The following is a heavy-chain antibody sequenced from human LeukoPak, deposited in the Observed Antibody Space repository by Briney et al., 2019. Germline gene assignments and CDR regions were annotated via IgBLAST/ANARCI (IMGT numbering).Heavy chain of an antibody. CDR1: GGSFSGYY. CDR3: ARDAQYYDFWSGYFDY. Sequence: SETLSLTCAVYGGSFSGYYWSWIRQPPGKGLEWIGEINHSGSTNYNPSLKSRVTISVDTSKNQFSLKLSSVTAADTAVYYCARDAQYYDFWSGYFDYWGQGTLVTVSS. V-gene: IGHV4-34*01. CDR2: INHSGST. J-gene: IGHJ4*02. D-gene: IGHD3-3*01.